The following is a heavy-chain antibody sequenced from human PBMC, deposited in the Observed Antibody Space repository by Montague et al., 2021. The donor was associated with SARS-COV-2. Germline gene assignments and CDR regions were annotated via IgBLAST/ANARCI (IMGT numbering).Heavy chain of an antibody. CDR1: KFPFSNFA. J-gene: IGHJ3*02. Sequence: SLRLSCAASKFPFSNFAMSWVRQAPGKGLEWVSTVSSSGFKTYYADSVKGRLTISRDTSTNTVFLQMNNLRADDTAVYYCAKDRVYSANLGAFDMWGQGTRVTVSS. CDR2: VSSSGFKT. D-gene: IGHD1-26*01. V-gene: IGHV3-23*01. CDR3: AKDRVYSANLGAFDM.